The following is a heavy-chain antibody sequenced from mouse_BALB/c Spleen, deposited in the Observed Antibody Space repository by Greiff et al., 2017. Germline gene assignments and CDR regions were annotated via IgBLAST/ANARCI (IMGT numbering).Heavy chain of an antibody. V-gene: IGHV6-6*02. CDR1: GFTFSNYW. D-gene: IGHD1-1*01. Sequence: EVQLQQSGGGLVQPGGSMKLSCVASGFTFSNYWMNWVRQSPEKGLEWVAEIRLKSNNYATHYAESVKGRFTISRDDSKSSVYLQMNNLRAEDTGIYYCTRHYYGSSYAMDYWGQGTSVTVSS. J-gene: IGHJ4*01. CDR3: TRHYYGSSYAMDY. CDR2: IRLKSNNYAT.